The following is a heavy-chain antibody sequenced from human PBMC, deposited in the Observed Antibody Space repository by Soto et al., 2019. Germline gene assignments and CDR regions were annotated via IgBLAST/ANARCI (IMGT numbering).Heavy chain of an antibody. CDR3: ARAIVVTIGGMDV. Sequence: TLCLTCTVSGGSISSADYYGSWVRQPPGKGLEWIGYIYYSGSTFVNPSLKSRVTISKDMSRNEFSLRLKSVTAADTAVYYCARAIVVTIGGMDVWGQGTTVTVS. V-gene: IGHV4-30-4*01. J-gene: IGHJ6*02. D-gene: IGHD5-12*01. CDR2: IYYSGST. CDR1: GGSISSADYY.